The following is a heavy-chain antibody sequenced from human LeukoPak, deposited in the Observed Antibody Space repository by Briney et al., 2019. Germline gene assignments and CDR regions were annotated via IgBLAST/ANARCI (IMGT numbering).Heavy chain of an antibody. D-gene: IGHD6-13*01. CDR3: ATAGAAGYYYYGMDV. CDR2: IYHSGST. V-gene: IGHV4-4*02. CDR1: GGSISSSNW. J-gene: IGHJ6*02. Sequence: SETLSLTCAVSGGSISSSNWWSWVRQPPGKGLEWIGEIYHSGSTNYNPSLKSRVTISVDKSKNQFSLKLSSVTAADTAVYYCATAGAAGYYYYGMDVWGQGTTVTVSS.